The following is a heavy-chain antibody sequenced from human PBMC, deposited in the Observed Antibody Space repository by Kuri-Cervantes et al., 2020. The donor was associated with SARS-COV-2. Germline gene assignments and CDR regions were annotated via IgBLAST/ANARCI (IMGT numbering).Heavy chain of an antibody. CDR2: ISSSSTYI. CDR3: AKDHDRTSFDY. Sequence: GGSLRLSCAASAFIFSSYSMNWVRQAPGKGLEWVSSISSSSTYIYYADSVKGRFTISRDNSKNTLYLQMNSLRAEDTAVYYCAKDHDRTSFDYWGQGTLVTVSS. CDR1: AFIFSSYS. D-gene: IGHD3-3*01. J-gene: IGHJ4*02. V-gene: IGHV3-21*04.